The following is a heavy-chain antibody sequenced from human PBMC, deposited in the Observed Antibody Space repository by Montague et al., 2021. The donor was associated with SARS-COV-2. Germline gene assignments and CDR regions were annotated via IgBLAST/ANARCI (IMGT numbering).Heavy chain of an antibody. J-gene: IGHJ3*02. D-gene: IGHD6-13*01. V-gene: IGHV1-46*01. CDR2: INPSGGST. CDR3: ARVMYTSSWERASDI. Sequence: SVKVSCKASGYSFTRHFMHWVRQAPGQGLEWMGMINPSGGSTSYAQKFQGRVTMTRDTSTSTVYMELSSLRSDDTAVYYCARVMYTSSWERASDIWGQGTMVTVSS. CDR1: GYSFTRHF.